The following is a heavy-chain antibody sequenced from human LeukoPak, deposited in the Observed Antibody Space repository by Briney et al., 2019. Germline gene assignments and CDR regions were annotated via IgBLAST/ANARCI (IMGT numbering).Heavy chain of an antibody. CDR3: ARASYYYDSSGYYVIYFDY. CDR1: GGSISNY. D-gene: IGHD3-22*01. J-gene: IGHJ4*02. CDR2: IYYSGST. V-gene: IGHV4-59*01. Sequence: SETLSLTCTVPGGSISNYWSWIRQPPGKGLEWIGYIYYSGSTNYNPSLKSRVTISVDTSKNQFSLKLSSVTAADTAVYYCARASYYYDSSGYYVIYFDYWGQGTLVTVSS.